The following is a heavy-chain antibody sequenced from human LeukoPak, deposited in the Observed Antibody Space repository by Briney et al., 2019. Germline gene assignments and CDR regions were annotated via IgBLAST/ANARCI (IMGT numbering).Heavy chain of an antibody. CDR1: GLTFSTYA. J-gene: IGHJ4*02. V-gene: IGHV3-23*01. Sequence: GGSLRRCCAASGLTFSTYAMTWVRQARGKGLEWVSGISKSVGSTYYADSVKGRFTISRDNSKNTLYLQMNSLRAEDTAVYYCARGGWGSTYDYWGQGTLVTVSS. D-gene: IGHD3-16*01. CDR2: ISKSVGST. CDR3: ARGGWGSTYDY.